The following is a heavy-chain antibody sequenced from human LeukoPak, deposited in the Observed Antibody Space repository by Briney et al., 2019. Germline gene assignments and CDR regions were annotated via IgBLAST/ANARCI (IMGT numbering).Heavy chain of an antibody. V-gene: IGHV3-30*18. Sequence: GGSLRLSCAGSGFTFSTYGMHWVRQAPGKGLEWVAVISHDGSKKDCADSVKGRFTISRDDSKNTLFLQMNSLRAEDTAVYYCAKSFFNMDVWGQGTTVTVSS. D-gene: IGHD3-16*02. J-gene: IGHJ6*02. CDR1: GFTFSTYG. CDR3: AKSFFNMDV. CDR2: ISHDGSKK.